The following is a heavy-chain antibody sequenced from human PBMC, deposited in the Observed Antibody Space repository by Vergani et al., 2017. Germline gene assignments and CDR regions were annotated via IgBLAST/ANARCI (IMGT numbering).Heavy chain of an antibody. D-gene: IGHD6-19*01. J-gene: IGHJ5*02. CDR1: GFTFSSYS. V-gene: IGHV3-21*01. CDR3: ARDREAVAGIARYNRFDP. Sequence: EVQLVESGGGLVKPGGSLRLSCAASGFTFSSYSMNWVRQAPGKGLEWVSSISSSSSYIYYADSVKGRFTISRDNAKNSLYLQMNSLRAEDTAVYYCARDREAVAGIARYNRFDPWGQGTLVTVSS. CDR2: ISSSSSYI.